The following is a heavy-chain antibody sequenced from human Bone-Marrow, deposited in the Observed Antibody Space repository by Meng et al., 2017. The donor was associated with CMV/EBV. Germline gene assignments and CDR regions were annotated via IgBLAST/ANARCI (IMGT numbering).Heavy chain of an antibody. CDR2: IIPIFGTA. D-gene: IGHD6-13*01. CDR1: GGSFSSYA. V-gene: IGHV1-69*05. Sequence: RKASGGSFSSYAISWVRQAPGQGLEWMGGIIPIFGTANYAQKFQGRVTITTDESTSTAYMELSSLRSEDTAVYYCARVGIRDEGDYWGQGTLVTVSS. CDR3: ARVGIRDEGDY. J-gene: IGHJ4*02.